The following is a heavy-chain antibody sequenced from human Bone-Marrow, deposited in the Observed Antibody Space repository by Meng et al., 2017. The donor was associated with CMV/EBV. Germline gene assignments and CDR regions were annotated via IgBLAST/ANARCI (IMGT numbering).Heavy chain of an antibody. CDR1: GFPFSSYA. J-gene: IGHJ5*02. CDR3: AKGSKWYEP. CDR2: IYTGNGGT. Sequence: GGSLRLSCAASGFPFSSYAMTWVRQAPGKGLEWVSVIYTGNGGTFYADSVKGRFTISRHDSQNTVCLLMNGLRAEDTAVYYCAKGSKWYEPWGQRNLVTISS. V-gene: IGHV3-23*03.